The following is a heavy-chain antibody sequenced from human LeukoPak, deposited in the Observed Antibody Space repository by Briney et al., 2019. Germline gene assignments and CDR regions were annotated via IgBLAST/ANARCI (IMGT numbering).Heavy chain of an antibody. V-gene: IGHV4-39*01. J-gene: IGHJ6*03. D-gene: IGHD4-11*01. CDR3: ARPPHDYSNDHPHYYYYYMDV. CDR2: IYYSGST. CDR1: GGSISSSSYY. Sequence: SETLSLTCTVSGGSISSSSYYWGWIRQPPGKGLEWIGSIYYSGSTYYNPSLKSRVTISVDTSKNQFSLKLSSVTAADTAVYYCARPPHDYSNDHPHYYYYYMDVWGKGTTVTVSS.